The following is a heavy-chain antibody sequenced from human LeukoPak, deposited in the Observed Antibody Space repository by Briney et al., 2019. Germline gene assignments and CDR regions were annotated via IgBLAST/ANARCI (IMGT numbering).Heavy chain of an antibody. D-gene: IGHD4-23*01. J-gene: IGHJ4*02. Sequence: GGSLRLSCAASGFTFSSYWMNWVRQAPGKGLVWVSRIAGDGSSTTYADSVKGRFSISRDNAKNTLYLQMNSLRVEDTAVYYCARGRPHGNDYWGQGTLVTVSS. V-gene: IGHV3-74*01. CDR1: GFTFSSYW. CDR2: IAGDGSST. CDR3: ARGRPHGNDY.